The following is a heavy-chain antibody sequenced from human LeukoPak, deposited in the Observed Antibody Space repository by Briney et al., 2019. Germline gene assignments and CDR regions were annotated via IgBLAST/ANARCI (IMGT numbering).Heavy chain of an antibody. D-gene: IGHD6-19*01. CDR2: IYHSGST. CDR3: ARDPGRIAVAGS. J-gene: IGHJ5*02. CDR1: GYSISSGYY. Sequence: PSETLSLTCAVSGYSISSGYYWGWIRQPPGKGLEWIGSIYHSGSTYYNPSLKSRVTISVDTSKNQFSLKPSSVTAADTAVYYCARDPGRIAVAGSWGQGTLVTVSS. V-gene: IGHV4-38-2*02.